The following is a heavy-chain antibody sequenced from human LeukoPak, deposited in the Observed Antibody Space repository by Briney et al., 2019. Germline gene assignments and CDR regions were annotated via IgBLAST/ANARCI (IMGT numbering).Heavy chain of an antibody. J-gene: IGHJ4*02. Sequence: GGSLRLSCAAPGFTFDDYAIHWVRQAPGKGLEGASGISWNSGSIGYADSVKGRFTISRDNAKNSLYLQMNSLRAENTALYYCAKWAGSSGWYYFDYWGQGTLVTVSS. V-gene: IGHV3-9*01. CDR3: AKWAGSSGWYYFDY. CDR2: ISWNSGSI. D-gene: IGHD6-19*01. CDR1: GFTFDDYA.